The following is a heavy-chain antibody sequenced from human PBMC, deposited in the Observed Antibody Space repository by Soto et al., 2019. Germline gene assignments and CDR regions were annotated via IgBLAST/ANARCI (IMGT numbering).Heavy chain of an antibody. J-gene: IGHJ6*02. CDR2: ISAYNGNT. Sequence: GASVKVSCKASGYTFISYGISWVRQAPGQGLEWMGWISAYNGNTNYAQKFQGRVTMSTDTSTSTAYMELRSLRSDDTAVYYCSREVKFYGLDVWGQGTKVTVSS. CDR3: SREVKFYGLDV. CDR1: GYTFISYG. V-gene: IGHV1-18*01.